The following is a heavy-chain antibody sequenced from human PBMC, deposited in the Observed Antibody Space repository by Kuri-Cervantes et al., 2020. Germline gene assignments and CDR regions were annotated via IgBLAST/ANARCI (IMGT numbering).Heavy chain of an antibody. J-gene: IGHJ5*02. V-gene: IGHV3-NL1*01. Sequence: GGSLRLSCAASGFTFSSYGMHWVRQAPGKGLEWVSVIYSGGSTYYADSVKGRFTISRDNAKNTLYLQMNSLRAEDTAVYYCARDLLDPWGQGTLVTVSS. CDR1: GFTFSSYG. CDR2: IYSGGST. CDR3: ARDLLDP.